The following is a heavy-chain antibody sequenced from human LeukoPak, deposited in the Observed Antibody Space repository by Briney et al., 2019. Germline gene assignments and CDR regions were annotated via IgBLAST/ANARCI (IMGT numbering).Heavy chain of an antibody. CDR3: ARSGPSIAAPAYYYYYMDV. Sequence: SETLSLTCTVSGGSISSDYWSWIRQPPGKGLEWIGYIYTSGSTNYNPSLKRRVTISVDTSKTQFSLKLSSVTAADTAVYYCARSGPSIAAPAYYYYYMDVWGKGTTVTVSS. CDR2: IYTSGST. V-gene: IGHV4-4*09. D-gene: IGHD6-6*01. CDR1: GGSISSDY. J-gene: IGHJ6*03.